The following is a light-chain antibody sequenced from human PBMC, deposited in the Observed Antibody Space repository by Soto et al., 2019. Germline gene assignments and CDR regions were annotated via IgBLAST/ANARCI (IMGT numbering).Light chain of an antibody. CDR3: KSYAGSNTYV. J-gene: IGLJ1*01. CDR1: KNDIGVYDF. Sequence: QSALTQSPSASGSPGQSVTISCTGTKNDIGVYDFVSWYQHHPGKAPRLIIYEVVQRPSGVPDRFSGSKSGNTASLTVPGLQDADEADYFCKSYAGSNTYVFGSGTKV. V-gene: IGLV2-8*01. CDR2: EVV.